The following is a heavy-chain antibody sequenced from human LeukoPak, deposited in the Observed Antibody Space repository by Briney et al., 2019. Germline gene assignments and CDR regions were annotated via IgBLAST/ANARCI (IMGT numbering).Heavy chain of an antibody. V-gene: IGHV3-7*01. J-gene: IGHJ3*01. CDR3: ARVRVATTGRYDALNL. Sequence: GGSLRLSCAASGFAFSSYWMSWVHQAPGKGLEWVANIKEDGSEKYYVDSVKGRFIISRDNAKNSLYLQMNSLRADDTAVYYCARVRVATTGRYDALNLWGQGTMVTVSS. D-gene: IGHD5-12*01. CDR1: GFAFSSYW. CDR2: IKEDGSEK.